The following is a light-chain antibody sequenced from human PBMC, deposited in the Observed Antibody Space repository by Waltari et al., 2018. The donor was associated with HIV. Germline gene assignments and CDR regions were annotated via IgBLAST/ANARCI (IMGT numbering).Light chain of an antibody. CDR3: CSYAGSSIVV. CDR1: SSDVGSYNL. Sequence: QSALTQPASVSGSPGQSITISCTGTSSDVGSYNLVSWYQQHPGKAPQLMLYEVSKRPPGVFYRFLGLKSGHHGFLTISGLQAEDEADYYCCSYAGSSIVVFGGGTKLTVL. CDR2: EVS. J-gene: IGLJ2*01. V-gene: IGLV2-23*02.